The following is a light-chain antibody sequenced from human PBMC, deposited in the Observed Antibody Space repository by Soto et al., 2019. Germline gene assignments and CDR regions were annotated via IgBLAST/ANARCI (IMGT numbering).Light chain of an antibody. J-gene: IGLJ2*01. Sequence: QSALTQPRSVSGSPGQSVTLSCTGTSSDVGGCHYVSWYQHHPGKAPKIIIYDVNKRPSGVPDRFSGSKSGNTASLTISGLQTEDEADYYCCSYAGSYTLVFGGGTKLTVL. CDR2: DVN. CDR3: CSYAGSYTLV. CDR1: SSDVGGCHY. V-gene: IGLV2-11*01.